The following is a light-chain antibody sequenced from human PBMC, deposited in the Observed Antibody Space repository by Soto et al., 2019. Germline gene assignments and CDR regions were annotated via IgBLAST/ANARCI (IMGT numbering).Light chain of an antibody. J-gene: IGLJ1*01. Sequence: QSALTQPASVPGSPGQSITISCTGTSSDVGGYNYVSWYQQHPGKAPKLMIYEVSNRPSGVSDRFSASKSGDTASLIISGLQAEDEADYYCSSYTSSHTYVFGTGTKVTVL. CDR1: SSDVGGYNY. CDR2: EVS. V-gene: IGLV2-14*01. CDR3: SSYTSSHTYV.